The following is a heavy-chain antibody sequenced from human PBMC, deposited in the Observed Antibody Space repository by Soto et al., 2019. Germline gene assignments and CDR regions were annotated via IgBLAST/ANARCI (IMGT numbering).Heavy chain of an antibody. CDR1: GYTFSSYD. Sequence: QVQLVQSGAEVKKPGASVKVSCKASGYTFSSYDINWVRQATGQGLEWMGWLNPNSGDTGYAQKFQGRVTLTRSTSINTAYIELSSVTSDDTAVYYCATSGGGWYLYWGQGTLVTVSS. CDR3: ATSGGGWYLY. J-gene: IGHJ4*02. V-gene: IGHV1-8*01. CDR2: LNPNSGDT. D-gene: IGHD6-19*01.